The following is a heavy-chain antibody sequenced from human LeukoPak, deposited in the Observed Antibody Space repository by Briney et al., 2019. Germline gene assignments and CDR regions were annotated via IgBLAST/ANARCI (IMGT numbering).Heavy chain of an antibody. V-gene: IGHV3-30*02. CDR3: AKFSEYCSGGSCFDAFDI. CDR2: IRYDGSNK. D-gene: IGHD2-15*01. J-gene: IGHJ3*02. Sequence: SGGSLSLSCAASGFTFSSYGMHWVRQAPGKGLEWVAFIRYDGSNKYYADSVKGRFTISRDNSKNTLYLQMNSLRAEDTAVYYCAKFSEYCSGGSCFDAFDIWGQGTMVTVSS. CDR1: GFTFSSYG.